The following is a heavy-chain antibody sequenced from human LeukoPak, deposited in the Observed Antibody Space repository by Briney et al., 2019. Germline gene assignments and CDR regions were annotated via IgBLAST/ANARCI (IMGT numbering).Heavy chain of an antibody. CDR1: GFTFSSCA. CDR2: ISGSGGST. Sequence: GGSLRLSCAASGFTFSSCALYWVRQAPGKGLEWVSSISGSGGSTYYADSVKGRFTISRDNSRNTLYLQMNSLRAEDTAVYYCARAPSGRYYDFDYWGQGTLSPSPQ. CDR3: ARAPSGRYYDFDY. J-gene: IGHJ4*02. D-gene: IGHD1-26*01. V-gene: IGHV3-23*01.